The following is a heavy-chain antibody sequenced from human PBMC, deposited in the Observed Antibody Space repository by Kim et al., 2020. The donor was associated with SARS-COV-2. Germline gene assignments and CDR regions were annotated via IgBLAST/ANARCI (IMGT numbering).Heavy chain of an antibody. CDR1: GGTFSSYA. J-gene: IGHJ5*02. CDR2: IIPIFGTA. Sequence: SVKVSCKASGGTFSSYAISWVRRAPGQGLEWMGGIIPIFGTANYAQKFQGRVTITADESTSTAYMELSSLRSEDTAVYYCARDRSGTRGYSYGFLVQYHYYGSGSPKGNWFDPWGQGTLVTVSS. D-gene: IGHD3-10*01. CDR3: ARDRSGTRGYSYGFLVQYHYYGSGSPKGNWFDP. V-gene: IGHV1-69*13.